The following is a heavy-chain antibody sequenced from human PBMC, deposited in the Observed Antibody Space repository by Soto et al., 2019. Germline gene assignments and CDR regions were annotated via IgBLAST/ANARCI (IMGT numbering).Heavy chain of an antibody. CDR2: INRRGNI. CDR3: ARTEGYSGYDPLAY. CDR1: GGSFSDYF. D-gene: IGHD5-12*01. V-gene: IGHV4-34*01. Sequence: SETLSLTCAAYGGSFSDYFWTWIRQSPGKGLEWIGEINRRGNINYNPSLKSRVTLSIDTSTNQFSLKMTSVTAADTATYFCARTEGYSGYDPLAYWGQGTPVTVSS. J-gene: IGHJ4*02.